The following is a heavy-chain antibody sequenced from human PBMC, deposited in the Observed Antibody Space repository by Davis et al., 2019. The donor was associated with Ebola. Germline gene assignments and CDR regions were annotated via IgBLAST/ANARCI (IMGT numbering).Heavy chain of an antibody. V-gene: IGHV3-9*01. CDR2: ITWNSGLI. J-gene: IGHJ6*01. Sequence: SLKISCGASGFTFDDYDIHWVRQAPRRGLEWVSGITWNSGLIGYADSVKGRFTISRDNSKNTLYLQMNSLHQGPIGLPPGTLLQEHLWG. CDR3: TLLQEHL. CDR1: GFTFDDYD.